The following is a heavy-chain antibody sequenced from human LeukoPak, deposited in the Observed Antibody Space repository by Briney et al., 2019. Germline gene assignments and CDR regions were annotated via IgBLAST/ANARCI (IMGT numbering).Heavy chain of an antibody. V-gene: IGHV4-4*07. Sequence: SETLSLTCTVSGGSISSYYWSWIRQPAGKGLEWIGRIYTSGSTNYNPSLKSRVTMSVDTSKNQFSLKLSSVTAADTAVYYCVGSGWYKSGAFDIWGQGTMVTVSS. CDR3: VGSGWYKSGAFDI. D-gene: IGHD6-19*01. J-gene: IGHJ3*02. CDR2: IYTSGST. CDR1: GGSISSYY.